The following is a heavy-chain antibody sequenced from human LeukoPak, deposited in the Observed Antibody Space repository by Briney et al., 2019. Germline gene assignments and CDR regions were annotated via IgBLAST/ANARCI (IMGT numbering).Heavy chain of an antibody. D-gene: IGHD5-18*01. CDR3: ARGRRRIQLRSWFDP. J-gene: IGHJ5*02. CDR1: GFTFSNYG. V-gene: IGHV4-34*01. CDR2: INHSGST. Sequence: GSLRLSCAASGFTFSNYGMNWVRQPPGKGLEWIGEINHSGSTNYNPSLKSRVTISVDTSKNQFSLKLSSVTAADTAVYYCARGRRRIQLRSWFDPWGQGTLVTLSS.